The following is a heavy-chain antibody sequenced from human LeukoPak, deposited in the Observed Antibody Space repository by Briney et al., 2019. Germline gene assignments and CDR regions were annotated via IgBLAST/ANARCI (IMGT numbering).Heavy chain of an antibody. CDR1: GFTFSDNA. V-gene: IGHV3-23*01. D-gene: IGHD2-8*01. J-gene: IGHJ5*02. Sequence: GGSLRLSCAASGFTFSDNAMTWVRQAPGKGLEWVSTISGRGGSAFYADSVKGRFTVSRDNSKNTLFLQMDSLRAEDTAIYYCAKRVLCQSWGQGTLVTVSS. CDR2: ISGRGGSA. CDR3: AKRVLCQS.